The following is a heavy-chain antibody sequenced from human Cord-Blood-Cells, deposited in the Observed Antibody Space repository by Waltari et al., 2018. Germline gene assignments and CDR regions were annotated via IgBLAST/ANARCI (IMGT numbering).Heavy chain of an antibody. CDR1: GYTFTSYD. D-gene: IGHD1-26*01. V-gene: IGHV1-8*03. CDR2: MNPNSGNT. Sequence: QVQLVQSGAEVKKPGASVKVSCKASGYTFTSYDTNRVRPATGQGLEWMGWMNPNSGNTGYAQKFQGRVTITRNTSISTAYMELSSLRSEDTAVYYCARVGGSYYYYYGMDVWGQGTTVTVSS. J-gene: IGHJ6*02. CDR3: ARVGGSYYYYYGMDV.